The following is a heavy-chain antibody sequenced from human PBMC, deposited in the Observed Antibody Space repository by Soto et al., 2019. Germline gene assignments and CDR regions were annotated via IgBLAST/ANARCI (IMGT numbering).Heavy chain of an antibody. Sequence: EVQLLESGGGLVQPGGSLRLSCTASEFTFGGYAMSWVRHAPGQGLEWVSGMSGNGVTTYYADSVKGRFTISRDNSKNTLYLQMNSLRAEDTALYYCAKDSYTSGWYSFDSWGQGTLVTVSS. CDR1: EFTFGGYA. J-gene: IGHJ4*02. CDR3: AKDSYTSGWYSFDS. D-gene: IGHD6-19*01. CDR2: MSGNGVTT. V-gene: IGHV3-23*01.